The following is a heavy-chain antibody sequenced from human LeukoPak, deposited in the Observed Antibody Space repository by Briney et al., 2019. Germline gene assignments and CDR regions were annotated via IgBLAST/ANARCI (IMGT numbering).Heavy chain of an antibody. V-gene: IGHV4-34*01. Sequence: PSETLSLTCAAYGGSFSGYYWSWVRQPPGKGLEWIGEINHSGSTNYNPPLKSRVTISVDTSKNQFSLKLSSVTAADTAVYYCARVVDPWGQGALVTVSS. CDR1: GGSFSGYY. J-gene: IGHJ5*02. CDR3: ARVVDP. CDR2: INHSGST.